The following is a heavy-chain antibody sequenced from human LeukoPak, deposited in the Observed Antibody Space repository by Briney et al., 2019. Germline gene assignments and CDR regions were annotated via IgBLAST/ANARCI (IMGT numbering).Heavy chain of an antibody. J-gene: IGHJ3*02. CDR2: ISGYNGNT. V-gene: IGHV1-18*01. D-gene: IGHD3-22*01. CDR1: VYTFTPYG. Sequence: ASVKVSCKASVYTFTPYGISWVRQAPGQGLEWMGWISGYNGNTNYAQKVQGRVTMTTDISTSTAYMDLRSLRSDDTAVYYCARDQHESSGNDSFDTWGQGTMVTVSS. CDR3: ARDQHESSGNDSFDT.